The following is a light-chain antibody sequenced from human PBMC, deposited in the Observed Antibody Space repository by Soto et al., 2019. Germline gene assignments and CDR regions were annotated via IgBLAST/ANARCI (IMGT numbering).Light chain of an antibody. CDR2: DAS. CDR3: QQFNSYPRT. V-gene: IGKV1-13*02. CDR1: QGISSA. J-gene: IGKJ2*01. Sequence: AIQLPQSPSSLSASVGDRVTITCRASQGISSALAWYQQKPGKAPKLLIYDASSLESGVPSRFSGSGSGTDFTLTISSLQPEDFATYYGQQFNSYPRTFGQGTKLEIK.